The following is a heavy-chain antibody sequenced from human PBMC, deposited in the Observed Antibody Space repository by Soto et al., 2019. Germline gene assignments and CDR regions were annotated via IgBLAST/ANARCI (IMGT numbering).Heavy chain of an antibody. V-gene: IGHV4-34*01. Sequence: QVQLQQWGAGLLKPSETLSLTCAVYGGSFSGYYWSWIRQPPGKGLEWIGEINHSGSTNYNPSLKSRVTISVDTSKNQFSLKLSSVTAADTAVYYCARGRLIWFGEVPFDYWGQGTLVTVSS. CDR1: GGSFSGYY. J-gene: IGHJ4*02. CDR2: INHSGST. CDR3: ARGRLIWFGEVPFDY. D-gene: IGHD3-10*01.